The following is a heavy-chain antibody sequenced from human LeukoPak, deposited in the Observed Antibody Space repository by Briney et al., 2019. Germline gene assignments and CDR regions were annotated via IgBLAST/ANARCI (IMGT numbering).Heavy chain of an antibody. Sequence: SETLSLTCTVSGGSISSSSYYWGWIREPPGKGLEWIGSIYYSGSTYYNPSLKSRVTISVDTSKNQFSLKLSSVTAADTAVYYCARADDCSGGSCWFDPWGQGTLATVSS. J-gene: IGHJ5*02. CDR3: ARADDCSGGSCWFDP. CDR1: GGSISSSSYY. CDR2: IYYSGST. V-gene: IGHV4-39*01. D-gene: IGHD2-15*01.